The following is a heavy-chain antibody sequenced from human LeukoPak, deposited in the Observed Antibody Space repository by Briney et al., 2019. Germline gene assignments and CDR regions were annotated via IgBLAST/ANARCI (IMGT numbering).Heavy chain of an antibody. D-gene: IGHD3-3*01. CDR3: ARGPRVRPFDY. CDR2: INHSGST. Sequence: SSETLSLTCAVYGGSFSGYYWSWIRQPPGKGLEWIGEINHSGSTNYNPSLKSRVTISVDTSKNQFSLKLSSVTAADTAVYYCARGPRVRPFDYWGQGTLVTVSS. CDR1: GGSFSGYY. V-gene: IGHV4-34*01. J-gene: IGHJ4*02.